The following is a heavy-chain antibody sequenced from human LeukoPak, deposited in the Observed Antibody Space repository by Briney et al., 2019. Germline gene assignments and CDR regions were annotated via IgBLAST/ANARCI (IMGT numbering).Heavy chain of an antibody. V-gene: IGHV3-21*01. J-gene: IGHJ4*02. Sequence: GGSLRLSCAASGFAFNTYTMNWVRQAPGKGLEWVSSIRSTGTSVYYADSVKGRFTISRDNAKNSLYLQMNSLRAEDTAVYYCARAAGYCNSISNCYSDYWGQGTLVPVSS. CDR2: IRSTGTSV. CDR3: ARAAGYCNSISNCYSDY. D-gene: IGHD2-2*01. CDR1: GFAFNTYT.